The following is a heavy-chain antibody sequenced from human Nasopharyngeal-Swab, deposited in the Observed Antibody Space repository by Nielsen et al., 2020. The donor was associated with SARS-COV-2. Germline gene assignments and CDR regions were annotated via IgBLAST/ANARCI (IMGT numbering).Heavy chain of an antibody. CDR1: GYSFTSYW. CDR2: IYPGDSDT. D-gene: IGHD4-17*01. CDR3: ASLYGNYYYGMDV. V-gene: IGHV5-51*01. Sequence: GESLKISCKGSGYSFTSYWIGWVRQMPGKGLEWMGIIYPGDSDTRYSPSSQGQVTISADKSISTAYLQWSSLKASDTAMYYCASLYGNYYYGMDVWGQGTTVTVSS. J-gene: IGHJ6*02.